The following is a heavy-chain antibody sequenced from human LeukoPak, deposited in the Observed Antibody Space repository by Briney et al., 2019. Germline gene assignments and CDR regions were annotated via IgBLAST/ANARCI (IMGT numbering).Heavy chain of an antibody. CDR1: GFTFSSYA. CDR3: ARVKTRGYSYGYLDY. V-gene: IGHV3-30-3*01. J-gene: IGHJ4*02. CDR2: ISYDGSNK. Sequence: GGSLRLSCAASGFTFSSYAMHWVRQAPGKGREWVAVISYDGSNKYYADSVKGRFTISRDNSKNTLYLQMNSLRAEDTAVYYCARVKTRGYSYGYLDYWGQGTLVTVSS. D-gene: IGHD5-18*01.